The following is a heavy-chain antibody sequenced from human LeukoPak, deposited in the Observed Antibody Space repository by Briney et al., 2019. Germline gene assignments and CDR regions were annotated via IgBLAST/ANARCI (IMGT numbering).Heavy chain of an antibody. D-gene: IGHD3-22*01. CDR1: GGSISSYY. CDR3: ARDGYYDSSGYNRVGFDY. Sequence: SETLSLTCTVSGGSISSYYWSWIRQPAGKGLEWIGRIYTSGSTNYNPSLKSRVTMSVDTSKNQFSLKLSSVTAADTAVYYCARDGYYDSSGYNRVGFDYWGQGTLVTVSS. CDR2: IYTSGST. V-gene: IGHV4-4*07. J-gene: IGHJ4*02.